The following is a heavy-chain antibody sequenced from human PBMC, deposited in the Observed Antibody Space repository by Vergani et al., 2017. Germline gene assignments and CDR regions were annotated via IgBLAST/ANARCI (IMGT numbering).Heavy chain of an antibody. D-gene: IGHD4-11*01. Sequence: QVQLQQWGGGLLKPSETLSLTCVVNGGSFTSYHWTWIRQSPGEGLEWVGDIDPHERPDYNPSLKSRLTMSVDKSRNQFSLTLNSVTATDTAIYFCARVNTETNGHLYYYYYMDVWGQGTAVTVS. J-gene: IGHJ6*03. CDR1: GGSFTSYH. V-gene: IGHV4-34*01. CDR3: ARVNTETNGHLYYYYYMDV. CDR2: IDPHERP.